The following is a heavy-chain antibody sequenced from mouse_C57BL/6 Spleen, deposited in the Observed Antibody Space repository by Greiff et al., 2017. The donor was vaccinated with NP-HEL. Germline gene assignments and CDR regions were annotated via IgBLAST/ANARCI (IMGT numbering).Heavy chain of an antibody. V-gene: IGHV1-39*01. J-gene: IGHJ1*03. CDR2: INPNYGTT. Sequence: EVQLQESGPELVKPGDSVKISCKASGYSFTGYFMNWVMQSHGKSLEWIGVINPNYGTTSYNQKFKGKATLTVDQSSSTAYMQLNSLTSEDSAVYYCARGDWYFDVWGTGTTVTVSS. CDR1: GYSFTGYF. CDR3: ARGDWYFDV.